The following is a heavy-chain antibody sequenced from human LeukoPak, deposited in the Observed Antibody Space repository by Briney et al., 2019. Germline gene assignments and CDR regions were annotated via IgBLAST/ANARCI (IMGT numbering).Heavy chain of an antibody. CDR1: GFTFSSYD. Sequence: TGGSLRLSCAASGFTFSSYDMHWVRQATGKGLEWVSAIGTAGDTYYPASVKGRFTISRENAKNSLYLQMNSLRAGDTAVYYCARDLRIWFGELTYYYGMDVWGHGTTVTVSS. CDR3: ARDLRIWFGELTYYYGMDV. CDR2: IGTAGDT. V-gene: IGHV3-13*04. J-gene: IGHJ6*02. D-gene: IGHD3-10*01.